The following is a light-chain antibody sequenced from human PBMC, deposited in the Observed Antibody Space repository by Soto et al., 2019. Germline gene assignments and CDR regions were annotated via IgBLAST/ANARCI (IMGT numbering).Light chain of an antibody. CDR3: HHRSNWRST. V-gene: IGKV3-11*01. Sequence: SPRSISLSPGARYTLSSRASQSVNSYVAWYQQKPGQAPRLLIYDASIRATGIPARFSGSGSGTDFTLTISSLESEDFAVYYCHHRSNWRSTFGQGTRLEIK. CDR2: DAS. CDR1: QSVNSY. J-gene: IGKJ5*01.